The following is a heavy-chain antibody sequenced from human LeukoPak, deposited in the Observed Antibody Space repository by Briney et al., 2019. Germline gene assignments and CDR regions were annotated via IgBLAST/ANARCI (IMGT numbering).Heavy chain of an antibody. Sequence: ASVKVSCKASGYTFTGYYMHWVRQAPGQGLEWMGWINPNSGGTNYAQKFQGRVTMTRDMSTSTVYMELSSLRSEDTAVYYCARVDDYGDYGVEPSGYWGQGTLVTVSS. CDR2: INPNSGGT. CDR3: ARVDDYGDYGVEPSGY. J-gene: IGHJ4*02. D-gene: IGHD4-17*01. CDR1: GYTFTGYY. V-gene: IGHV1-2*02.